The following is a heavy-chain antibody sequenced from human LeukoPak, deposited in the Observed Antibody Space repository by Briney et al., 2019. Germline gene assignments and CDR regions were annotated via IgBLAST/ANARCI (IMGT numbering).Heavy chain of an antibody. V-gene: IGHV3-20*04. CDR1: GFTFDDYG. CDR2: INWNGGST. D-gene: IGHD4-17*01. Sequence: GGSLRLSCAASGFTFDDYGMSWVRQAPGKGLEWVPGINWNGGSTGYADSVKGRFTISRDNAKNSLYLQMNSLRAEDTALYYCAREWTNGDYSYAFDIWGQGTMVTVSS. CDR3: AREWTNGDYSYAFDI. J-gene: IGHJ3*02.